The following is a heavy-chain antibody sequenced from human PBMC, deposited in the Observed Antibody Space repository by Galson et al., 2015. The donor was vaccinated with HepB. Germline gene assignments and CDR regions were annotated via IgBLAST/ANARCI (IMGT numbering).Heavy chain of an antibody. CDR3: ATGYSITAISDY. Sequence: SLRLSCAASGFTFSSYVMSWVRQAPGKGLEWVSLIYSGGRTYYADSVKGRFTISRDNSKNILYLQMNSLRAEDTAVYYCATGYSITAISDYWGQGTLVTVSS. J-gene: IGHJ4*02. CDR1: GFTFSSYV. V-gene: IGHV3-66*01. D-gene: IGHD2-15*01. CDR2: IYSGGRT.